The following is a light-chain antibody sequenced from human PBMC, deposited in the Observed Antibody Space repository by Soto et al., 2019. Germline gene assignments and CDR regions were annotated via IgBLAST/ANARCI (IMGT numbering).Light chain of an antibody. J-gene: IGLJ3*02. Sequence: QSVLTQPASVSGSPEQSITISCTGTSGDIGGYNSVSWYQQHPGKAPKLLIYEVVKRPSGVSNRFSGSKSGNTASLTISGLQADDEADYYCSSFTSSSTWVFGGGTKLTVL. V-gene: IGLV2-14*01. CDR2: EVV. CDR1: SGDIGGYNS. CDR3: SSFTSSSTWV.